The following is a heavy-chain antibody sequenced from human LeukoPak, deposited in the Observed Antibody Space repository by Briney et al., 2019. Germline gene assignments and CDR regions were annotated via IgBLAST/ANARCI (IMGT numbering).Heavy chain of an antibody. V-gene: IGHV4-4*07. CDR3: ARDNPVPYGDNPYSFDY. J-gene: IGHJ4*02. CDR2: IYTSGST. D-gene: IGHD4-17*01. CDR1: GGSISSYY. Sequence: SETLSLTCTVSGGSISSYYWSWIRQPAGKGLEWIGRIYTSGSTNYNPSLKSRVTMSVDTSKNQFSLKLSSVTAADTAVYYCARDNPVPYGDNPYSFDYWGQGTLVTVSS.